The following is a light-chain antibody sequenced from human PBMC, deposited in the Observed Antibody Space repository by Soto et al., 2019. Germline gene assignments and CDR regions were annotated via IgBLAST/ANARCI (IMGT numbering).Light chain of an antibody. CDR3: QQYNNWPPL. CDR1: QSVSSN. CDR2: GAS. J-gene: IGKJ3*01. V-gene: IGKV3-15*01. Sequence: EIVMTQSPATLSVSPRERATLSCRASQSVSSNLAWYQQKPGQAPRLLIYGASTRATGIPARFSGSGSGTEFTLTISSLQSEDFAVYYCQQYNNWPPLFGPGTKVDIE.